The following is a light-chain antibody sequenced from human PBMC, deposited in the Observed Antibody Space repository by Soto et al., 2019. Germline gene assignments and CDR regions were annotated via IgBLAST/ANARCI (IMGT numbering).Light chain of an antibody. CDR3: QQYYTTPLT. CDR1: QSISDSSNNKNY. CDR2: WAS. Sequence: DLVITQAPDSLAFSLGERATVNCKSSQSISDSSNNKNYLAWYQHKPGQPPKLLITWASTRASGVPDRFSGSGSGTDFTLAISSLQAEDVAVYFCQQYYTTPLTFGGGTKVDIK. J-gene: IGKJ4*01. V-gene: IGKV4-1*01.